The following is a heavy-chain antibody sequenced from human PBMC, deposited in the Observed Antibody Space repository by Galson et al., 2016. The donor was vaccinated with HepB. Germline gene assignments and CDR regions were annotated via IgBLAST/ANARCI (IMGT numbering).Heavy chain of an antibody. CDR2: MNPNSGNT. Sequence: SVKVSCKASGYTFISYDINWVRQATGQGLEWMGWMNPNSGNTGYAQKFQGRVTMTRNTSISTAYMELSSLRSEDTALYYCARGPSGLYCSGSSCYLEYWGQGTLVTVSS. J-gene: IGHJ4*02. CDR3: ARGPSGLYCSGSSCYLEY. D-gene: IGHD2-15*01. V-gene: IGHV1-8*01. CDR1: GYTFISYD.